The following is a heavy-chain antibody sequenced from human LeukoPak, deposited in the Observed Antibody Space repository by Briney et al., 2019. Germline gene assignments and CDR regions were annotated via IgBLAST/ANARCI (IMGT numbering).Heavy chain of an antibody. V-gene: IGHV3-48*01. J-gene: IGHJ4*02. CDR1: GFAFSSFT. CDR2: ISGSSSTV. D-gene: IGHD6-6*01. Sequence: GGSLRLSCIASGFAFSSFTMNWVRQAPGKGLEWVSYISGSSSTVYYADSVKGRFTISRDNAKNSLFLQMNSLRAEDTAVYYCARELAYWGQGTLVTVSS. CDR3: ARELAY.